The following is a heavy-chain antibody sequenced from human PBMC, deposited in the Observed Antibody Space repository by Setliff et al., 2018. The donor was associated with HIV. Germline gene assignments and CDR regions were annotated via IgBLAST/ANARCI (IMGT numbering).Heavy chain of an antibody. Sequence: GASVKVSCKSSGGTFSSYSLSWVRQAPGQGLEWMGWISAHNGNTNYAQKFQGRVTMTTDTSTSTAYMELRSLRSDDTAVYYCVADYRGNSILDSWGQGTLVTVSS. CDR2: ISAHNGNT. CDR3: VADYRGNSILDS. CDR1: GGTFSSYS. V-gene: IGHV1-18*01. J-gene: IGHJ4*02. D-gene: IGHD2-21*02.